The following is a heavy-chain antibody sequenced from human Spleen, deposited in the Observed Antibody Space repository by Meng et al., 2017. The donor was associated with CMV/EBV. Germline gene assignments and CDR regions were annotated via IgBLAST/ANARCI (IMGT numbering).Heavy chain of an antibody. D-gene: IGHD2-21*01. CDR2: ISGSGGST. V-gene: IGHV3-23*01. CDR1: GFTFSSYA. J-gene: IGHJ4*02. CDR3: AKGGVIAIPPADY. Sequence: GESLKISCAASGFTFSSYAMSWVRQAPGKGLEWVSAISGSGGSTYYADSVKGRFTISRDNSKNTLYLQMNSLRAEDTAVYYCAKGGVIAIPPADYWGQGTLVTVSS.